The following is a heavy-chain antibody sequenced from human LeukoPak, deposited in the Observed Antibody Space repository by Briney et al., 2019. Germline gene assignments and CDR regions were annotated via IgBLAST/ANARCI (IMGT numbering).Heavy chain of an antibody. D-gene: IGHD2-15*01. CDR3: AREGSPHYYYYMDV. CDR2: IIPIFGTA. J-gene: IGHJ6*03. CDR1: GGTFSSYA. Sequence: SVKVSCKASGGTFSSYAISWVRQAPGQGLEWMGGIIPIFGTANYAQKFQGRVTITADKSTSTAYMELSSLRSDDTAVYYCAREGSPHYYYYMDVWGKGTTVTVS. V-gene: IGHV1-69*06.